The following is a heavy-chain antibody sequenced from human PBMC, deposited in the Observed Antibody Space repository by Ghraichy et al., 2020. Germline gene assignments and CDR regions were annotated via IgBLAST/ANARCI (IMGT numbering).Heavy chain of an antibody. CDR3: ARGGNSGKWAYYFDY. CDR1: GGSITSNY. J-gene: IGHJ4*02. CDR2: IYYSGNT. V-gene: IGHV4-59*01. Sequence: SETLSLTCTVSGGSITSNYWSWIRQPPGKGLEWIGYIYYSGNTNYNPSLKSRVTISVDTSKNQFSLKLSSVAAADTAVYYCARGGNSGKWAYYFDYWGQGSLVTVSS. D-gene: IGHD5-12*01.